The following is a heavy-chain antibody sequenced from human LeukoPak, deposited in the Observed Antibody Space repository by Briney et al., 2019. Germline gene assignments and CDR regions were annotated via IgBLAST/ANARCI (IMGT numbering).Heavy chain of an antibody. CDR1: GFTFSSYE. Sequence: PSGGSLRLSCAASGFTFSSYEMNWVRQAPGKGLEWVSYISSSGSTIYYADSVKGRFTISRDNAKNSLYLQMNSLRAEDTAVYYCARDHSDKRYIAAAGTFHFDPWGQGTLVTVSS. J-gene: IGHJ5*02. CDR2: ISSSGSTI. V-gene: IGHV3-48*03. D-gene: IGHD6-13*01. CDR3: ARDHSDKRYIAAAGTFHFDP.